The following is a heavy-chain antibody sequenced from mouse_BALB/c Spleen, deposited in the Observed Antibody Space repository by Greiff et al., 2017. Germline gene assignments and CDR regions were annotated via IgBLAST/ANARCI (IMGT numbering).Heavy chain of an antibody. V-gene: IGHV2-9*02. Sequence: VKVVESGPGLVAPSQSLSITCTVSGFSLTSYGVHWVRQPPGKGLEWLGVIWAGGSTNYNSALMSRLSISKDNSKSQVFLKMNSLQTDDTAMYYCARGYRSYAMDYWGQGTSVTVSS. CDR2: IWAGGST. J-gene: IGHJ4*01. CDR1: GFSLTSYG. D-gene: IGHD2-14*01. CDR3: ARGYRSYAMDY.